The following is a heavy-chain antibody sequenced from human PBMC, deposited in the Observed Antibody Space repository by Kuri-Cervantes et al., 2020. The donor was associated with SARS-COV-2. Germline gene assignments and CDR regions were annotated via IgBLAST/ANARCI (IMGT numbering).Heavy chain of an antibody. CDR1: GESFSGYY. V-gene: IGHV4-34*01. CDR3: ARPGGFLDV. Sequence: SQTLSLTCAFYGESFSGYYWSWIRQPPGKGLEWIGEINHSGSTNYNPSLKSRVTISVDTSKNQFSLKLSSVTAADTAVYYCARPGGFLDVWGKGTTVTVSS. J-gene: IGHJ6*04. D-gene: IGHD4-23*01. CDR2: INHSGST.